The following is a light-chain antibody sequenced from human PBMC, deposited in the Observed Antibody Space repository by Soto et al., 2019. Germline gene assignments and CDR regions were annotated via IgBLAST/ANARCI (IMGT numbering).Light chain of an antibody. Sequence: QSVLTQPASVSGSPGQSITISCTGTSSDVGGYKHVAWYQQYPGKAPKLIIFEVSDRPSGVSNRLSGSKSGNTASLSISGLQPEDEADYYCSSYKSGATLVFGGGTKLTVL. CDR3: SSYKSGATLV. CDR2: EVS. J-gene: IGLJ2*01. V-gene: IGLV2-14*01. CDR1: SSDVGGYKH.